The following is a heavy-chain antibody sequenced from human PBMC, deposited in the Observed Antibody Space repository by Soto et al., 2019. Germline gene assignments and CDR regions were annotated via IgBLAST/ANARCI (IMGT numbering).Heavy chain of an antibody. V-gene: IGHV3-23*01. CDR1: GFTFSSYA. J-gene: IGHJ1*01. CDR3: AKGVPGIAVAGTGYFQH. D-gene: IGHD6-19*01. CDR2: ISGSGDST. Sequence: GGSLRLSSAASGFTFSSYAMIWVRQAPGKGLEWVSGISGSGDSTYYADSVKGRFTISRDNSKNTLYLQMNSLRAEDTAVYYCAKGVPGIAVAGTGYFQHWGQGT.